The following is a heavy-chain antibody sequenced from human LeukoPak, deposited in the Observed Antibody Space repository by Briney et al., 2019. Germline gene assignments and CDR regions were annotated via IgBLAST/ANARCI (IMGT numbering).Heavy chain of an antibody. CDR3: ARQYSGSYYDAFDI. J-gene: IGHJ3*02. V-gene: IGHV5-51*01. Sequence: GESLKISCKGSGYSFISYWIGWVRQMPGKGLEWMGIIHPGDSDTRYSPSFQGQVTISADKSISTAYLQWSSLKASDAAMYYCARQYSGSYYDAFDIWGQGTMVTVSS. CDR2: IHPGDSDT. CDR1: GYSFISYW. D-gene: IGHD1-26*01.